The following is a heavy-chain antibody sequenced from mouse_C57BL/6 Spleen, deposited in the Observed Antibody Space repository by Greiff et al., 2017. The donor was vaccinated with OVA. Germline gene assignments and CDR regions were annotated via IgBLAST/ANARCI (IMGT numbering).Heavy chain of an antibody. V-gene: IGHV1-50*01. CDR3: ARSVQTAQATWFAY. D-gene: IGHD3-2*02. J-gene: IGHJ3*01. Sequence: QVQLKQSGAELVKPGASVKLSCKASGYTFTSYWMQWVKQRPGQGLEWIGEIDPSDSYTNYNQKFKGKATLTVDTSSSTAYMQLSSLTSEDSAVYYCARSVQTAQATWFAYWGQGTLVTVSA. CDR1: GYTFTSYW. CDR2: IDPSDSYT.